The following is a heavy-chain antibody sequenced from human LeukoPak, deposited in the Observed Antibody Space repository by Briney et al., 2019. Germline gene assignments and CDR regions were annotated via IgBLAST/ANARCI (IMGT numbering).Heavy chain of an antibody. CDR2: ISDSGGST. Sequence: GGSLRLSCAASGFTFSSYAMSWVRQAPGKGLEWVSAISDSGGSTHYADSVKGRFTISRDNSKNTLYLQMYSLSAEDTAVYYCAKDQGIVASNWFDPWGQGTLVTVSS. CDR1: GFTFSSYA. D-gene: IGHD1-26*01. CDR3: AKDQGIVASNWFDP. V-gene: IGHV3-23*01. J-gene: IGHJ5*02.